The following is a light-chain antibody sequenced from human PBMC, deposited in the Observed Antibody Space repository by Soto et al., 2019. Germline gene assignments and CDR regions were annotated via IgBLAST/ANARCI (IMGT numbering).Light chain of an antibody. CDR1: QSVTNSF. J-gene: IGKJ3*01. Sequence: EVVLTQSPRTLSLSPGERATLSCRASQSVTNSFLAWYQQKPGQAPRPLIYGASIRAPGIRERFIGSGSGSDFVLTISRLEREDSAVYYCQQYGIEPDVFTFGPGTRVEI. CDR3: QQYGIEPDVFT. CDR2: GAS. V-gene: IGKV3-20*01.